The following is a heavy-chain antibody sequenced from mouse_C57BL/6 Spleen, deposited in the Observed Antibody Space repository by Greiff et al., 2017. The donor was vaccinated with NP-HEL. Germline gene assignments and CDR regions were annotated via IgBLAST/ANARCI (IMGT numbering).Heavy chain of an antibody. Sequence: QVQLKQPGAELVRPGSSVKLSCKASGYTFTSYWMDRVKQRPGQGLEWIGNIYPSDSETHYNQKFKDKATLTVDKSSSTAYMQLSSLTSEDSAVYYCARKSLFDVWGTGTTVTVSS. CDR3: ARKSLFDV. CDR1: GYTFTSYW. CDR2: IYPSDSET. J-gene: IGHJ1*03. V-gene: IGHV1-61*01.